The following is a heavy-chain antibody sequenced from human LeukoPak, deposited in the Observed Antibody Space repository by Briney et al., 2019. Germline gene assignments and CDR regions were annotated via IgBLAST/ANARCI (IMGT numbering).Heavy chain of an antibody. V-gene: IGHV3-49*04. CDR2: IRSEAYGGTT. CDR3: TRKSYSQGFDY. D-gene: IGHD6-13*01. CDR1: GFTFGDYA. Sequence: GRSLRLSCTASGFTFGDYAMSWVRQAPGKGLEWVGFIRSEAYGGTTEYAASVKGRFTISRDDSKSIAYLQMNSLKTEDTAVYYCTRKSYSQGFDYWGQGTLVTVSS. J-gene: IGHJ4*02.